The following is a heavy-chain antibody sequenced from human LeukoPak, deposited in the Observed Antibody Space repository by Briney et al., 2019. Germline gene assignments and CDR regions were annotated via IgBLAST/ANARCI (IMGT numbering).Heavy chain of an antibody. J-gene: IGHJ5*02. Sequence: SETLSLTCCVSCGSINIYLGRCIRDPPGEGVECSSYIYRRENTIYTPPIKTRVTLSVDTSKNQISLKLNSVTAADTAVYYCATHWLEATKTYSYWFDPWGQGTLVTISS. D-gene: IGHD1/OR15-1a*01. CDR1: CGSINIYL. CDR3: ATHWLEATKTYSYWFDP. V-gene: IGHV4-59*08. CDR2: IYRRENT.